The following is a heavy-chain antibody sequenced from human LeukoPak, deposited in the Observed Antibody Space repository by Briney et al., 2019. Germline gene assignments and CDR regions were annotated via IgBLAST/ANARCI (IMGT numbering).Heavy chain of an antibody. CDR3: ARANSGSYPLFDY. CDR1: GYTFTGYY. J-gene: IGHJ4*02. Sequence: ASVKVSCKASGYTFTGYYMHWVRQAPGQGLEWMGWINPNSGGTNYAQKFQGRVTMTRDTSISTAYMELSRLRSDDTAVYYCARANSGSYPLFDYWAQGTLVTVSS. D-gene: IGHD1-26*01. CDR2: INPNSGGT. V-gene: IGHV1-2*02.